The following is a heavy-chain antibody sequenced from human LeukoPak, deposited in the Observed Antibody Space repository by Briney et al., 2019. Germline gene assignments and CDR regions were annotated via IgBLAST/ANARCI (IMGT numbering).Heavy chain of an antibody. Sequence: GGSLRLSCAASGFTFSSYSMNWVRQAPGKGLEWVSSISSSSSYIYYADSVKGRFTISRDNAKNSLYLQMNSLRAEDTAVYYCARGSRGYSYGELDYWGQGTLVTVSS. CDR3: ARGSRGYSYGELDY. CDR1: GFTFSSYS. CDR2: ISSSSSYI. J-gene: IGHJ4*02. D-gene: IGHD5-18*01. V-gene: IGHV3-21*01.